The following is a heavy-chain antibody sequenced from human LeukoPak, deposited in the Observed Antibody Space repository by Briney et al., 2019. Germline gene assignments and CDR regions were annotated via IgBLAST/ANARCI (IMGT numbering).Heavy chain of an antibody. CDR1: GGSISSYY. Sequence: SETLSLTCTVSGGSISSYYWSWIRQPPGKGLEWIGYIYYSGSTNYNPSLKSRVTISVDTSKNQFSLKLSSVTAADTAVYYRARGVRAFGELYGHDAFDIWGQGTMVTVSS. D-gene: IGHD3-10*01. CDR3: ARGVRAFGELYGHDAFDI. J-gene: IGHJ3*02. V-gene: IGHV4-59*01. CDR2: IYYSGST.